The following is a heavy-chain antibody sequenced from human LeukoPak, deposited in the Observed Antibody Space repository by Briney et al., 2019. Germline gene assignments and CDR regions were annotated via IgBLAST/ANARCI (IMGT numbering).Heavy chain of an antibody. CDR1: GGSISSYY. CDR2: IYYSGST. J-gene: IGHJ2*01. Sequence: SETLSLTCTASGGSISSYYWSWLRQPPGRGLEWIGYIYYSGSTNYNPSLKSRVTISVDTSKNQFSLKLSSVTAADTAVYYCARKRVVWPPNWYFDLWGRGTLVTVSS. V-gene: IGHV4-59*01. D-gene: IGHD2-2*01. CDR3: ARKRVVWPPNWYFDL.